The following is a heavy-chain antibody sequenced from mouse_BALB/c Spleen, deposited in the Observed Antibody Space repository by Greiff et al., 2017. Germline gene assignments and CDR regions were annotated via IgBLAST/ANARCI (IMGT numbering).Heavy chain of an antibody. CDR1: GFTFSSYA. V-gene: IGHV5-6-5*01. Sequence: EVKLMESGGGLVKPGGSLKLSCAASGFTFSSYAMSWVRQTPEKRLEWVASISSGGSTYYPDSVKGRFTISRDNARNILYLQMSSLRSEDTAMYYCARGRYYGLDYWGQGTTLTVSS. J-gene: IGHJ2*01. CDR3: ARGRYYGLDY. D-gene: IGHD1-1*01. CDR2: ISSGGST.